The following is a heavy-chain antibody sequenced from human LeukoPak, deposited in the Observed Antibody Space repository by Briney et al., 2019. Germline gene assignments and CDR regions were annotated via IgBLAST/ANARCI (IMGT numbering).Heavy chain of an antibody. Sequence: SETLSLTCTVSGGSISSGGYYWSWIRQPAGKGLEWIGRMYTSGNTNYNPSLKSRATISFDTSKNQFSLKLSSVTAADTAVYYCARGRAFFDWGQGTLVTVSS. D-gene: IGHD3-3*02. CDR3: ARGRAFFD. V-gene: IGHV4-61*02. CDR1: GGSISSGGYY. CDR2: MYTSGNT. J-gene: IGHJ4*02.